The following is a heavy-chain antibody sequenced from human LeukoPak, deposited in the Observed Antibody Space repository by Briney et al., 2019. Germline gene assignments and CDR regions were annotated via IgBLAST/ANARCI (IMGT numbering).Heavy chain of an antibody. D-gene: IGHD2-15*01. CDR1: GYTLTELS. V-gene: IGHV1-24*01. CDR2: FYPEDGET. J-gene: IGHJ4*02. CDR3: ATFETSGGYCSGGSCYIY. Sequence: GASVKVSCKVSGYTLTELSMHWVRQAPGKGLEWMGGFYPEDGETIYAQKFQGRVTMTEDTSTDTAYMELSSLRSEDTAVYYCATFETSGGYCSGGSCYIYWGQGTLVTVSS.